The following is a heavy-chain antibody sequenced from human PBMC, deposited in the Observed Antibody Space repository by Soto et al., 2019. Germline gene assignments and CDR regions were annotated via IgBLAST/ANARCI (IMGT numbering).Heavy chain of an antibody. Sequence: QVQLQESGPGLVKPSQTLSLTCTVSGGSTSSGDYYWSWIRQPPGKGLEWIGYIYYSGSTYYNPSLKSRVTISVDTSKNQFSLKLSSVTAADTAVYYCARDRGYSYGYEREYYFDYWGQGTLVTVSS. CDR3: ARDRGYSYGYEREYYFDY. V-gene: IGHV4-30-4*01. J-gene: IGHJ4*02. CDR1: GGSTSSGDYY. D-gene: IGHD5-18*01. CDR2: IYYSGST.